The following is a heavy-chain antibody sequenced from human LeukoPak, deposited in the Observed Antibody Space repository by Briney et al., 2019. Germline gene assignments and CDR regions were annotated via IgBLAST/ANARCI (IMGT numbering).Heavy chain of an antibody. D-gene: IGHD5-18*01. CDR1: GYSFTAYY. CDR2: IDPNSGAT. CDR3: AGITSVDTAIDGLDY. Sequence: ASVKVSCKVSGYSFTAYYLNWVRQAPGQGLEWMGWIDPNSGATNYARKFQGRVTITRDTSISTAYMELSRLRSDDTAVYYCAGITSVDTAIDGLDYWGQGTLVTVSS. J-gene: IGHJ4*02. V-gene: IGHV1-2*02.